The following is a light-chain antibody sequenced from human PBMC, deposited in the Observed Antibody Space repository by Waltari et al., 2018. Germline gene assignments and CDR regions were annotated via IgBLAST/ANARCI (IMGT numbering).Light chain of an antibody. Sequence: EIVLTQSPVNLSLSPGERATVSCRASQSVSSNYLAWYQQKPGQPPRLLIYDAASRATGIPDRFSGSGSGTDFTLTISRLEPEDFAVYYCQQYGSSRTFGQGTKVEVK. V-gene: IGKV3-20*01. CDR3: QQYGSSRT. CDR2: DAA. J-gene: IGKJ1*01. CDR1: QSVSSNY.